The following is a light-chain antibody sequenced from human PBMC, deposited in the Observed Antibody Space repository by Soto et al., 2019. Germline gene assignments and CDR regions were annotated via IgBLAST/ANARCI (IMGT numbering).Light chain of an antibody. V-gene: IGKV2D-29*02. CDR2: EAS. CDR1: QSLLHITGETF. CDR3: LQSTQLSPT. Sequence: DVVMTQTPLSLSVAPGQPASISCNSSQSLLHITGETFLFLYLQKPGQSPQLLIYEASTRVSGVPARFSGSGSGTDFTLAISRLQPDDVGIYYCLQSTQLSPTFGQGTRLEIK. J-gene: IGKJ5*01.